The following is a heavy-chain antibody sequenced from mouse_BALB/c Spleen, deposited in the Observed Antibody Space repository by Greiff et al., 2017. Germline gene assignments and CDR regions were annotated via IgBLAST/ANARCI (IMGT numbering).Heavy chain of an antibody. Sequence: EVKLMESGGGLVQPGGSLKLSCAASGFTFSSYTMSWVRQTPEKRLEWVAYISNGGGSTYYPDTVKGRFTISRDNAKNTLYLQMSSLKSEDTAMYYCARHGYGSSWFAYWGQGTLVTVSA. CDR2: ISNGGGST. CDR3: ARHGYGSSWFAY. D-gene: IGHD1-1*01. V-gene: IGHV5-12-2*01. CDR1: GFTFSSYT. J-gene: IGHJ3*01.